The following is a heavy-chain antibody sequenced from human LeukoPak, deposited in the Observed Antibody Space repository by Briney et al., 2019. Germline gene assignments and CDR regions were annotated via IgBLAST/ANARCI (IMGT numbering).Heavy chain of an antibody. Sequence: ASVKVSCKASGYTFTSYAMNWVRQAPGQGLEWMGWINTNTGNPTYAQGFTGRFVFSLDTSVSTAYLQISSLKAEDTAVYYCARGIPALYYDILTGYYLRGFDNFDYWGQGTLVTVSS. J-gene: IGHJ4*02. CDR2: INTNTGNP. V-gene: IGHV7-4-1*02. CDR3: ARGIPALYYDILTGYYLRGFDNFDY. D-gene: IGHD3-9*01. CDR1: GYTFTSYA.